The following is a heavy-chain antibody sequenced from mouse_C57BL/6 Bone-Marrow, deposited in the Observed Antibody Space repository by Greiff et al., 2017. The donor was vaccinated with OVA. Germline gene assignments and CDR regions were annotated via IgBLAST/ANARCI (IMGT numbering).Heavy chain of an antibody. CDR2: IDPEDGET. J-gene: IGHJ3*01. CDR1: GFNITDYY. CDR3: ALSTVITAPPLAY. Sequence: EVQLHQSGAELVKPGASVKLSCTASGFNITDYYMHWVKQRTEQGLEWIGRIDPEDGETKYAPKFQGKATITADTSSNTAYLQLSSLTSEDTAVYYCALSTVITAPPLAYWGQGTLVTVSA. V-gene: IGHV14-2*01. D-gene: IGHD2-4*01.